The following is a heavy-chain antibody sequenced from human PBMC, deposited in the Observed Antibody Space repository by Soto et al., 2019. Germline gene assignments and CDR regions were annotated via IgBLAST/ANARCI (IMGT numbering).Heavy chain of an antibody. V-gene: IGHV1-2*04. J-gene: IGHJ5*02. D-gene: IGHD3-16*01. CDR2: INPNSGGT. CDR1: GYTFTGYY. Sequence: GASVKVSCKASGYTFTGYYMHCVRQAPGQGLEWMGWINPNSGGTNYAQKFQGWVTMTRDTSISTAYMELSRLRSDDTAVYYCARESKSYDYVWGSSSRGFDPWGQGTLVTVSS. CDR3: ARESKSYDYVWGSSSRGFDP.